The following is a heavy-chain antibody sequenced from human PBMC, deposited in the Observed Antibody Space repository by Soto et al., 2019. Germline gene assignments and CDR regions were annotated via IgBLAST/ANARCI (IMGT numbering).Heavy chain of an antibody. CDR1: GLTFSGSA. CDR2: IRSKANSYAT. Sequence: EVQLVESGGGLVQPGGSLTLSCAASGLTFSGSAMHWVRQSSGKAREGFGRIRSKANSYATAYAASVKGRFTISRDDSKNTAYLQMNSLKTEDTAVYYCTRHYGEAYCGGDCFDYWGQGTLVTVSS. D-gene: IGHD2-21*01. CDR3: TRHYGEAYCGGDCFDY. V-gene: IGHV3-73*02. J-gene: IGHJ4*02.